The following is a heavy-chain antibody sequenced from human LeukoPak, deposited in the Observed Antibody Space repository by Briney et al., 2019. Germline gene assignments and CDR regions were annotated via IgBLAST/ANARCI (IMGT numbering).Heavy chain of an antibody. J-gene: IGHJ3*02. CDR1: GGTFSSYA. V-gene: IGHV1-69*05. D-gene: IGHD1-14*01. Sequence: SVKVSCKASGGTFSSYAVSWVRQAPGQGLEWMGGIIPIFGTANYAQKFQGRVAITTDESTSTAYMELSSLRSEDTAVYYCARGDNDAFDIWGQGTMVTVSS. CDR3: ARGDNDAFDI. CDR2: IIPIFGTA.